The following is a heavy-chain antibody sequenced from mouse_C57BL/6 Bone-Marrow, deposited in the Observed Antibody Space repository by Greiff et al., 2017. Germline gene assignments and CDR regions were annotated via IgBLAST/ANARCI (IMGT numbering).Heavy chain of an antibody. J-gene: IGHJ2*01. CDR3: ARWGRLEGLYFDY. Sequence: QVQLQQPGAELVKPGASVKLSCKASGYTFTSYWMHWVKQRPGRGLEWIGRIDPNSGGTKYNEKFKSKATLTVDKPASTAYLQLISLTSEDSAVYYCARWGRLEGLYFDYWGQGTTLTVSS. D-gene: IGHD3-1*01. V-gene: IGHV1-72*01. CDR2: IDPNSGGT. CDR1: GYTFTSYW.